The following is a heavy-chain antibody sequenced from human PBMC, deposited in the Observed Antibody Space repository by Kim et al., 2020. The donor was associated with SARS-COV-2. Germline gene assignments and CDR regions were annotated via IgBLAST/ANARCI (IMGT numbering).Heavy chain of an antibody. D-gene: IGHD2-2*01. CDR2: IIPIFGTA. CDR1: GGTFSSYA. Sequence: SVKVSCKASGGTFSSYAISWVRQAPGQGLEWMGGIIPIFGTANYAQKFQGRVTITADESTSTAYMELSSLRSEDTAAYYCARGSYCSSTSCYHDYWGQGTLVTVSS. V-gene: IGHV1-69*13. CDR3: ARGSYCSSTSCYHDY. J-gene: IGHJ4*02.